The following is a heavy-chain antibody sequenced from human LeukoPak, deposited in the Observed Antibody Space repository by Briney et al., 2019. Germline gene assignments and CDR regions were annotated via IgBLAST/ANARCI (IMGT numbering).Heavy chain of an antibody. J-gene: IGHJ6*03. D-gene: IGHD2-2*02. Sequence: SGPTLVKPTQTLTLTCTFSGFSLSTSGVGVGWIRQPPGKALEWLALIYWNDDKRYSPSLKSRLTITKDTSKNQVVLTMTNMDPVDTATYYCAHVATHCSSTSCYIHYYYYYYMDVWDKGTTVTVSS. V-gene: IGHV2-5*01. CDR3: AHVATHCSSTSCYIHYYYYYYMDV. CDR1: GFSLSTSGVG. CDR2: IYWNDDK.